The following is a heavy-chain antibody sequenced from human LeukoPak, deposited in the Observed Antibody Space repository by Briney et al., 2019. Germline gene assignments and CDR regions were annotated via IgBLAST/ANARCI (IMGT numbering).Heavy chain of an antibody. Sequence: GGSLRLSCAASGFTFSNYGMHWVRQAPGKGLEWVAVVSSDGSIDYYADSLRGRFTVSRDNSKNTMFLQFNTLRQEDTAVYYCTREGMGTTFSAWFEPWGQGTLVAVSS. V-gene: IGHV3-30*03. CDR3: TREGMGTTFSAWFEP. D-gene: IGHD1-7*01. J-gene: IGHJ5*02. CDR2: VSSDGSID. CDR1: GFTFSNYG.